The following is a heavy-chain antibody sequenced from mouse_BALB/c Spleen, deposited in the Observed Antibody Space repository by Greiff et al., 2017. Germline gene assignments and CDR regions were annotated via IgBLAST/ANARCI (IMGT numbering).Heavy chain of an antibody. V-gene: IGHV1S29*02. CDR2: IYPYNGGT. D-gene: IGHD1-1*01. J-gene: IGHJ3*01. CDR1: GYTFTDYN. Sequence: EVKLQQSGPELVKPGASVKISCKASGYTFTDYNMHWVKQSHGKSLEWIGYIYPYNGGTGYNQKFKSKATLTVDNSSSTAYMELRSLTSEDSAVYYCASYVAYWGQGTLVTVSA. CDR3: ASYVAY.